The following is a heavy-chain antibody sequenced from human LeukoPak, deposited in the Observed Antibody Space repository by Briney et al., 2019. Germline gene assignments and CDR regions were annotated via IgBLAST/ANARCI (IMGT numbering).Heavy chain of an antibody. CDR3: ARDDYDTSGYSKGHDY. CDR1: GGSFSGYY. V-gene: IGHV4-34*01. D-gene: IGHD3-22*01. Sequence: SETLSLTCAVYGGSFSGYYWSWIRQPPGKGLEWIGEINHSGSTNYNPSLKSRVTISVDTSKNQFSLKLSSVTAADTAVYYCARDDYDTSGYSKGHDYWGQGTLVTVSS. J-gene: IGHJ4*02. CDR2: INHSGST.